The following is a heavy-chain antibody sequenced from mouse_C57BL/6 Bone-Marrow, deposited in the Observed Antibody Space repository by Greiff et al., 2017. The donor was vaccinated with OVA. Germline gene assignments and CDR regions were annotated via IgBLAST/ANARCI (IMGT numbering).Heavy chain of an antibody. CDR1: GYTFTSYW. J-gene: IGHJ3*01. CDR2: INPSNGGT. Sequence: QVQLQQPGTELVKPGASVKLSCKASGYTFTSYWMHWVKQRPGQGLEWIGNINPSNGGTNYNEKFKSKATLTVDKSSSTAYMQRSSLTSEDSAVYYCAKERVYGSSYPWFAYWGQGTLVTVSA. CDR3: AKERVYGSSYPWFAY. D-gene: IGHD1-1*01. V-gene: IGHV1-53*01.